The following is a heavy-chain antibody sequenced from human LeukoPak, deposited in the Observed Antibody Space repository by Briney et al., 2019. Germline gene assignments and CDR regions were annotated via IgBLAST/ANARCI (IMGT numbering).Heavy chain of an antibody. V-gene: IGHV3-21*01. J-gene: IGHJ3*02. Sequence: GGSLRLSCAASGFTFSSYSMNWVRQAPGKGLEWVSSISSSSSYIYYADSVKGRFTISRDNAKNSLYLQMNSLRAEDTAVYYRARDGPSYCGGDCYMDAFDIWGQGTMVTVSS. CDR2: ISSSSSYI. D-gene: IGHD2-21*01. CDR1: GFTFSSYS. CDR3: ARDGPSYCGGDCYMDAFDI.